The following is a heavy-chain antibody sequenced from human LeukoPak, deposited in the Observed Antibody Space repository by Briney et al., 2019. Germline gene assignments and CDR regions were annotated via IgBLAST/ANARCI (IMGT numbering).Heavy chain of an antibody. D-gene: IGHD2-15*01. CDR3: AKDRSSGGSCYNY. J-gene: IGHJ4*02. CDR1: GFTVSSNY. Sequence: GGSLRLSCAASGFTVSSNYMSWVRQAPGKGLEWVSVIYTGGSTYYADSVKGRFTISRDNSKNTLYLQMNSLRVEDTAVYYCAKDRSSGGSCYNYWGQGTLVTVSS. V-gene: IGHV3-53*01. CDR2: IYTGGST.